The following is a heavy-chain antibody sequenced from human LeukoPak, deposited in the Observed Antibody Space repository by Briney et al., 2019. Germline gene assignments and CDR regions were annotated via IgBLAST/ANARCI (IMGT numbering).Heavy chain of an antibody. Sequence: GESLKISCKGSGYSFTSYWIGWVRQMPGKGLEWMGIIYPGDSDTRYSPSFQGQVTISADKSISTAYLQWSTLKASDNAMYYCARTLMTSRGIPYYYDYWGQGTLVTVSS. J-gene: IGHJ4*02. CDR3: ARTLMTSRGIPYYYDY. D-gene: IGHD2-2*01. V-gene: IGHV5-51*01. CDR2: IYPGDSDT. CDR1: GYSFTSYW.